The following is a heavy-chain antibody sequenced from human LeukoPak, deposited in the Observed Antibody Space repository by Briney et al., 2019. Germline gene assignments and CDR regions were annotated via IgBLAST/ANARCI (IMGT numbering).Heavy chain of an antibody. Sequence: GGSLRLSCAASGFTVSSNYMSWVRQAPGKGLEWVSVIYSGGSTYYADSVKGRFTISRDNSKNTLYLQMNSLRAEDTAVYYCARVFNLVGFDYWGQGILVTVSS. CDR1: GFTVSSNY. D-gene: IGHD2-8*02. CDR3: ARVFNLVGFDY. V-gene: IGHV3-66*01. J-gene: IGHJ4*02. CDR2: IYSGGST.